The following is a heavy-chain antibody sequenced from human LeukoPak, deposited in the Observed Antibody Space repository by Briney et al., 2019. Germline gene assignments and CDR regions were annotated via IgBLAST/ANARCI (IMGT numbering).Heavy chain of an antibody. Sequence: SVKVSCKASGGTFSSYAISWVRQAPRQGLEWMGGIIPIFGTANYAQKFQGRVTITADESTSTAYMELSSLRSEDTAVYYCARDRAGGGYCSSTSCYTFDFDYWGQGTLVTVSS. CDR3: ARDRAGGGYCSSTSCYTFDFDY. J-gene: IGHJ4*02. D-gene: IGHD2-2*02. V-gene: IGHV1-69*13. CDR1: GGTFSSYA. CDR2: IIPIFGTA.